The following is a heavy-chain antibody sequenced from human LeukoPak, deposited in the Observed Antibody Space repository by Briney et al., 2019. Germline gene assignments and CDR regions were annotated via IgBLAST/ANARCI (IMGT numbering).Heavy chain of an antibody. D-gene: IGHD3-3*01. V-gene: IGHV3-9*01. CDR3: AKGSDFWSGYYTFDP. Sequence: GGSLRLSCAASGFTFDDHAMHWVRQAPGKGLEWVSGISWNSGSIGYADSVKGRFTISRDNAKNSLYLQMNSLRAEDTALYYCAKGSDFWSGYYTFDPWGQGTLVTVSS. CDR1: GFTFDDHA. CDR2: ISWNSGSI. J-gene: IGHJ5*02.